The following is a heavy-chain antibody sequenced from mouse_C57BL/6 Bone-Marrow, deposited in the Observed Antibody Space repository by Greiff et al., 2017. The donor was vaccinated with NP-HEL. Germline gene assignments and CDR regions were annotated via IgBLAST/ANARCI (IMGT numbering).Heavy chain of an antibody. V-gene: IGHV2-3*01. D-gene: IGHD1-1*01. CDR3: AKPGFYYGSLAY. J-gene: IGHJ3*01. CDR2: IWGDGST. Sequence: VQGVESGPGLVAPSQSLSITCTVSGFSLTSYGVSWVRQPPGKGLEWLGVIWGDGSTNYHSALISRLSISKDNSKSQVFLQLNSLQTDDTATYYCAKPGFYYGSLAYWGQGTLVTVSA. CDR1: GFSLTSYG.